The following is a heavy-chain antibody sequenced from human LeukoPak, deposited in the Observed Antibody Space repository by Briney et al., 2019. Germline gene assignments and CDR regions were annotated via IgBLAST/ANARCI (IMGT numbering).Heavy chain of an antibody. CDR3: ARGSDSYYDFWSGYSGYWFDP. J-gene: IGHJ5*02. CDR2: INAYNGNT. CDR1: GYTFTSYI. V-gene: IGHV1-8*03. D-gene: IGHD3-3*01. Sequence: GASVKVSCKASGYTFTSYIISWVRQAPGQGLEWMGWINAYNGNTDYAQRVQGRVTITRNTSISTAYMELSSLRSEDTAVYYCARGSDSYYDFWSGYSGYWFDPWGQGTLVTVSS.